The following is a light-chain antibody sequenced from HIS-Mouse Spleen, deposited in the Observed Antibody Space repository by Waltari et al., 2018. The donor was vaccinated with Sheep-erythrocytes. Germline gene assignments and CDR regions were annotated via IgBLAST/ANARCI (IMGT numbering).Light chain of an antibody. CDR2: EGS. V-gene: IGLV2-23*01. Sequence: QSALTQPRSVSGSPGQSVTISCTGTSSDVGSYNLVSWYQQPPGKAPKLMIYEGSKRPSGVSNRVSGSKSGNTASLTISGLQAEDEADYYCCSYAGSSTPWVFGGGTKLTVL. CDR3: CSYAGSSTPWV. CDR1: SSDVGSYNL. J-gene: IGLJ3*02.